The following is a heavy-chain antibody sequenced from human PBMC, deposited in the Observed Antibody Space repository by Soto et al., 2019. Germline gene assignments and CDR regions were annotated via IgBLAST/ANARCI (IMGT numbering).Heavy chain of an antibody. CDR1: GGSFSDYY. J-gene: IGHJ5*02. D-gene: IGHD2-8*02. CDR3: ARDSRLYYTGGGFDP. CDR2: INQSGST. Sequence: QVQLQQWGAGLVKPSETLSLTCAVYGGSFSDYYWSWIRQPPGKGLEWIGEINQSGSTNSNPSLKSRVTISVDTSKNQFSLKLSSVTAADTAVYYCARDSRLYYTGGGFDPWGQGTLVTVSS. V-gene: IGHV4-34*01.